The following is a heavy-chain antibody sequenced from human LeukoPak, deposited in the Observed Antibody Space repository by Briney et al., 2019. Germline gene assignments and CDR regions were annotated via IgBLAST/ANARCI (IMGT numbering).Heavy chain of an antibody. V-gene: IGHV3-23*01. CDR2: FLVVGGSP. CDR1: GFTFGSFA. J-gene: IGHJ4*02. Sequence: RPGGSLRLSCEASGFTFGSFAMYWVRQAPGRGWGGLEGFLVVGGSPHYADSVKGRFTISRDNFKNTVYLQINSLRAEDTAVYYCGKTTAGYSSGQKPAWPVDYWGQGTLVTVSS. D-gene: IGHD5-18*01. CDR3: GKTTAGYSSGQKPAWPVDY.